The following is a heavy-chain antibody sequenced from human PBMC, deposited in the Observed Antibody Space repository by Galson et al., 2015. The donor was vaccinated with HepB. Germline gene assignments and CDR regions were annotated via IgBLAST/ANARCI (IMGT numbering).Heavy chain of an antibody. Sequence: SLRLSCAASGFTYSIYAMSWVRQAPGKGLEWVSGISGSGDKTYYPDSVKGRFTISRDNSENTLFLQMDSLRAEDTAVYYCAKSAHPQRVVGVHFDYWGQGTLVAVAS. CDR1: GFTYSIYA. CDR3: AKSAHPQRVVGVHFDY. D-gene: IGHD2-15*01. V-gene: IGHV3-23*01. CDR2: ISGSGDKT. J-gene: IGHJ4*02.